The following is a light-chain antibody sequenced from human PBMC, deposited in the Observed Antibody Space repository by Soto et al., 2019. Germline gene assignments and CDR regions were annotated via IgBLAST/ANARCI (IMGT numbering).Light chain of an antibody. CDR1: QSVSSS. CDR3: QQYNNCPVYT. V-gene: IGKV3-15*01. J-gene: IGKJ2*01. CDR2: GAS. Sequence: EIVMTQSPATLSVSPGERATLTCRASQSVSSSLAWYQQKPVQAPRLLIYGASTRATGIPARFSGSRSGTEFTLTISSLQSQDVAVYYCQQYNNCPVYTFGQGTKLESK.